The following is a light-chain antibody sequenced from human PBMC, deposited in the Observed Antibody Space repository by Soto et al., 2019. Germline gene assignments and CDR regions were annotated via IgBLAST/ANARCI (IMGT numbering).Light chain of an antibody. CDR2: GAS. CDR3: QQYGSSPFS. CDR1: QSVSSSY. J-gene: IGKJ1*01. Sequence: EIVLTQSPGTLSLSPGERATNSCRASQSVSSSYLAWYQQKPGQAPRLLIYGASSRATGIPDRFSGSGSGTDFTLTISRLEPEDFAVYYCQQYGSSPFSFGQGTKVEIK. V-gene: IGKV3-20*01.